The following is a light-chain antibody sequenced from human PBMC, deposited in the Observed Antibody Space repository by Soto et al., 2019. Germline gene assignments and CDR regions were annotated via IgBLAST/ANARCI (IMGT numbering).Light chain of an antibody. V-gene: IGKV1-33*01. CDR3: QQYHSLPIT. J-gene: IGKJ5*01. CDR2: DAS. Sequence: DIQMTQSNSSLSVSVGDRVTITCQASRFIGNFLNWYQQKPGKAPKLLINDASNLETGVPPRFSGSGSGTDFSVTISSLQPEDIATYYCQQYHSLPITFGQGTRLEI. CDR1: RFIGNF.